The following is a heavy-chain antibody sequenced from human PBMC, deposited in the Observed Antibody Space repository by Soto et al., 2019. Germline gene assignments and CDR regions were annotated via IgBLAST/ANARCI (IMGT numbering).Heavy chain of an antibody. CDR1: GFTFSSYA. Sequence: QVQLVESGGGVVQPGRSLRLSCAASGFTFSSYAMHWVRQAPGKGLEWVAVISYDGSNKYYADSVKGRFTISRDNSKNTLYLQMNSLRAEDTAVYYCARAGPDSPGMDVWGQGTTVTVSS. V-gene: IGHV3-30-3*01. CDR2: ISYDGSNK. J-gene: IGHJ6*02. CDR3: ARAGPDSPGMDV.